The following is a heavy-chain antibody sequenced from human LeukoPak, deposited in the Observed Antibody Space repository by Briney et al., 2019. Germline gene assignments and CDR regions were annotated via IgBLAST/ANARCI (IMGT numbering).Heavy chain of an antibody. CDR1: GFTFSSYS. CDR3: ARYYYDDSAHYHNSFDY. D-gene: IGHD3-22*01. Sequence: GGSLRLSCAASGFTFSSYSMNWVRQAPGKGLEWVANINQDGSEKYYVDSVKGRFTISRDNAKNSLFLQMNSLRAEDTAVYYCARYYYDDSAHYHNSFDYWGQGTLVTVSS. J-gene: IGHJ4*02. V-gene: IGHV3-7*02. CDR2: INQDGSEK.